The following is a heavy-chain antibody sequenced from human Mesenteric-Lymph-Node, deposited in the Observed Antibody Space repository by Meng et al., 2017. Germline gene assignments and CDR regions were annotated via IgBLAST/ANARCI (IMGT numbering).Heavy chain of an antibody. J-gene: IGHJ4*02. CDR3: AVDRFGELFVLDY. Sequence: SETLSLTCAAYGGSFSGYYWSWIRQPPGKGLEWFGEINHSGSTNYNPSLKSRVTISVDTSKNQFSLKLSSVTAADTAVYYCAVDRFGELFVLDYWGQGTLVTVSS. V-gene: IGHV4-34*01. CDR2: INHSGST. D-gene: IGHD3-10*01. CDR1: GGSFSGYY.